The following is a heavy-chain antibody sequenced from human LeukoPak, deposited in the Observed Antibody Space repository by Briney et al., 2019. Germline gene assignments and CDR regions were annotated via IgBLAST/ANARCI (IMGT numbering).Heavy chain of an antibody. V-gene: IGHV3-74*01. CDR1: GFTFSKNW. Sequence: GGSLRLSCIASGFTFSKNWMHWVRQDPGKGLVWVSRIQGDGSNTNYADSVKGRFSISRDNAKNTVYLQMNSLRAEDTGIYYCARGTSAGGPISPFDFWGQGTLVTVSS. J-gene: IGHJ4*02. D-gene: IGHD6-13*01. CDR2: IQGDGSNT. CDR3: ARGTSAGGPISPFDF.